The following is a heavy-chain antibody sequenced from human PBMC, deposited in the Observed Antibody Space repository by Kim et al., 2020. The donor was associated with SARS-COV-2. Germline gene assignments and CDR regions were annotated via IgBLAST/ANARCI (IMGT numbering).Heavy chain of an antibody. CDR2: ISSSSSYI. D-gene: IGHD2-15*01. CDR1: GFTFSSYS. V-gene: IGHV3-21*01. J-gene: IGHJ4*02. Sequence: GGSLRLSCAASGFTFSSYSMNWVRQAPGKGLEWVSSISSSSSYIYYADSVKGRFTISRDNAKNSLYLQMNSLRAEDTAVYYCARSFFCSGGSCYGNGLEFDYWGQGTLVTVSS. CDR3: ARSFFCSGGSCYGNGLEFDY.